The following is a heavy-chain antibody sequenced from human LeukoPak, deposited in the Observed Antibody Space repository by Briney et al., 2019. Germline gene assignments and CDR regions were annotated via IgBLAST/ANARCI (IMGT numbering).Heavy chain of an antibody. CDR2: ISGSGGST. Sequence: PGGSLRLSCAASGFTFSSYAMSWVRQAPGKGLEWVSAISGSGGSTYYADSVKGRFTISRDNSKNTLYLQMNSLRAEDTAVYYCARPSRIGYSNGLVLQHWGQGTLVTVSS. CDR1: GFTFSSYA. J-gene: IGHJ1*01. CDR3: ARPSRIGYSNGLVLQH. V-gene: IGHV3-23*01. D-gene: IGHD4-11*01.